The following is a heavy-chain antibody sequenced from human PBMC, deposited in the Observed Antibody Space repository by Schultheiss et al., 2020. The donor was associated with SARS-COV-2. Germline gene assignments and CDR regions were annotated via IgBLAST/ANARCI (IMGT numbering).Heavy chain of an antibody. Sequence: SLKISCAASGFTFSSYAMHWVRQAPGKGLEWVAVISYDGSNKYYADSVKGRFTISRDNSKNTLYLQMNSLRAEDTAVYYCARCYYDSSGYYNFDYWGQGTLVTVSS. J-gene: IGHJ4*02. CDR2: ISYDGSNK. V-gene: IGHV3-30*01. CDR3: ARCYYDSSGYYNFDY. D-gene: IGHD3-22*01. CDR1: GFTFSSYA.